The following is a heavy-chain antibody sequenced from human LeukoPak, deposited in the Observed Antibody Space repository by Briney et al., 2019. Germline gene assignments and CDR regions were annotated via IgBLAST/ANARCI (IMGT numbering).Heavy chain of an antibody. D-gene: IGHD2-2*02. CDR1: GYTFTSYA. CDR2: ISAYNGNT. CDR3: ARAPTYCSSTSCYTDAFDI. J-gene: IGHJ3*02. Sequence: ASVKVSCKASGYTFTSYAMHWVRQAPGQRLEWMGWISAYNGNTNYAQKLQGRVTMTTDTSTSTAYMELRSLRSDDTAVYYCARAPTYCSSTSCYTDAFDIWAKGQWSPSLQ. V-gene: IGHV1-18*01.